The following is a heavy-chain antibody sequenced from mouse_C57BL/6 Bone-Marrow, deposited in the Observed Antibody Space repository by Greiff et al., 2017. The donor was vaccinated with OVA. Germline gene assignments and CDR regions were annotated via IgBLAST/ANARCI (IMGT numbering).Heavy chain of an antibody. CDR3: ARGRYYYGSSSYAMDY. D-gene: IGHD1-1*01. J-gene: IGHJ4*01. Sequence: QVQLQQPGAELVMPGASVKLSCKASGYTFTSYWMHWVKQRPGQGLEWIGEIDPSDSYTNYNQKFKGKSTLTVDKSSSTAYMQLSSLTSEDSAVYYGARGRYYYGSSSYAMDYWGQGTSVTVSS. CDR2: IDPSDSYT. V-gene: IGHV1-69*01. CDR1: GYTFTSYW.